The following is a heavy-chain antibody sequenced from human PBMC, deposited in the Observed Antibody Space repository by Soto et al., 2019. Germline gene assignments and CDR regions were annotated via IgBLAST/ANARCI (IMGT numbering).Heavy chain of an antibody. CDR1: GFSLTTNGMC. V-gene: IGHV2-70*01. CDR3: ARIPCGNYYTENFFDP. CDR2: IDWDDNT. Sequence: SGPTLVNPTQTLTLTCTFSGFSLTTNGMCLSWIRQPPGKALEWLALIDWDDNTYYSTSLNSRLTLSKDTSKNQVVLLVRHMGPVDTATYYCARIPCGNYYTENFFDPWGEGIPGTV. J-gene: IGHJ5*02. D-gene: IGHD3-22*01.